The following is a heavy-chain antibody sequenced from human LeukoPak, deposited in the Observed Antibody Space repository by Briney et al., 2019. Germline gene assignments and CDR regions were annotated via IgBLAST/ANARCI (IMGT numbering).Heavy chain of an antibody. J-gene: IGHJ3*02. D-gene: IGHD3-10*01. CDR2: IKFTGKT. Sequence: SETLSLTCTVSGGSISGTSYYWGWIRQPPGKGLEWIGSIKFTGKTYNNPSLKSRVTISVDTSKNQFSLKLSSVTAADTAMYYCASTHYYNSGSYAFDMWGQGTMVTVSS. CDR1: GGSISGTSYY. V-gene: IGHV4-39*07. CDR3: ASTHYYNSGSYAFDM.